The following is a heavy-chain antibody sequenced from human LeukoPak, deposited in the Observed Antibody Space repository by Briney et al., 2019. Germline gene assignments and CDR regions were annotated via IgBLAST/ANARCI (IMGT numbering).Heavy chain of an antibody. CDR2: ISYDGRNT. CDR1: GFTFSSSA. Sequence: HTGGSLRLSCAASGFTFSSSAMHWVRQAPGKGLEWVAVISYDGRNTYYADSVKGRFTLSGDNSKNTLYLQMNSLRAEDTAVYYCARDMDYYDKDFDYWGQGTLDTVSS. CDR3: ARDMDYYDKDFDY. V-gene: IGHV3-30*04. J-gene: IGHJ4*02. D-gene: IGHD3-22*01.